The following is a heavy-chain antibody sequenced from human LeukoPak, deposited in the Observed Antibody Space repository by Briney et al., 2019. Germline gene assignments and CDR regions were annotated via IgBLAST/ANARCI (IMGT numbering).Heavy chain of an antibody. J-gene: IGHJ4*02. Sequence: GGSLRLSCAASGFTFSKHAITWVRQAPGKGLEWVSSISGSGRDTYYADSVKGRFTISRDNSRNTLDLQMNSLRAEDTAVYFCAKARDGYGVDTIDYWGQGTLVTVSS. CDR2: ISGSGRDT. V-gene: IGHV3-23*01. D-gene: IGHD3-3*01. CDR3: AKARDGYGVDTIDY. CDR1: GFTFSKHA.